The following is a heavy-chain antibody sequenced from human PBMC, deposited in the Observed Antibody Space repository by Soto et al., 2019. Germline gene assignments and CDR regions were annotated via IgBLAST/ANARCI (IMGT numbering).Heavy chain of an antibody. CDR1: GGSFSGYY. V-gene: IGHV4-34*01. D-gene: IGHD2-15*01. CDR2: INHSGST. CDR3: ARSKVVVVAASTLFSPTLFDP. J-gene: IGHJ5*02. Sequence: PSETLSLTCAVYGGSFSGYYWSWIRQPPGKGLEWIGEINHSGSTNYNPSLKSRVTISVDTSKNQFSLKLSSVTAADTAVYYCARSKVVVVAASTLFSPTLFDPWGQGTLVTVSS.